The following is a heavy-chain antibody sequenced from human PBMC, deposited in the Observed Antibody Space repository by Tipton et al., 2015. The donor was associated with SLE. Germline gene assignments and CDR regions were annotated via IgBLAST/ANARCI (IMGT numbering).Heavy chain of an antibody. D-gene: IGHD1-26*01. CDR3: ARTLGAIAHTVYDAFDI. CDR2: IHYGGTT. Sequence: TLSLTCTVSGGSITNHYWNWIRQPPGKGLEWIGYIHYGGTTHDNPSLKSRVTMSVDMSKNQFSLRLTSVTAADTAVYYCARTLGAIAHTVYDAFDIWGQGKMVTVSS. J-gene: IGHJ3*02. V-gene: IGHV4-59*11. CDR1: GGSITNHY.